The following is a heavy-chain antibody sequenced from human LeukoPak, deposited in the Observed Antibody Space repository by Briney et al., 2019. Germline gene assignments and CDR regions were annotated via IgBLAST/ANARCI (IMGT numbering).Heavy chain of an antibody. CDR1: GYSFTSYC. CDR2: IYPGDSDT. V-gene: IGHV5-51*01. Sequence: GESLKISCKGSGYSFTSYCIGWVRQMPGKGLEWMGIIYPGDSDTRYSPSFQGHVTISADKSISTAYLQWSSLKASDTAMYYCARQVVAGPYYYYGMDVWGQGTTVTVSS. J-gene: IGHJ6*02. D-gene: IGHD6-19*01. CDR3: ARQVVAGPYYYYGMDV.